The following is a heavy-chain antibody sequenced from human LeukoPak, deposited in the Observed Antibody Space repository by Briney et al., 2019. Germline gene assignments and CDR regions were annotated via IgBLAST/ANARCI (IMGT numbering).Heavy chain of an antibody. Sequence: PGGSLRLSCVASGFTFSTYNMNWVRQAPGKGLEWVSSISSSSSYIYYADSVKGRFTISRDNAKNSRYLQMNSLRAEDTAVYYCARTYSSGWYPWYYFDYWGQGTLVTVSS. J-gene: IGHJ4*02. D-gene: IGHD6-19*01. CDR1: GFTFSTYN. V-gene: IGHV3-21*01. CDR2: ISSSSSYI. CDR3: ARTYSSGWYPWYYFDY.